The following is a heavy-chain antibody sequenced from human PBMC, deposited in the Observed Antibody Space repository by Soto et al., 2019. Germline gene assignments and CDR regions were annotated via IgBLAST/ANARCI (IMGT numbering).Heavy chain of an antibody. Sequence: QVQLVQSGAEVTKPGSSVRVSCKASGGTLRNYGISWVRQAPGQGLEWMGGIIPVFGTANYAQKFQGRVTITADESTSTVYMDVTSLRSEDTAVYYWSRGDATKIVVTTYYGMDVWGQGTTVTVSS. D-gene: IGHD4-17*01. CDR1: GGTLRNYG. J-gene: IGHJ6*02. V-gene: IGHV1-69*12. CDR2: IIPVFGTA. CDR3: SRGDATKIVVTTYYGMDV.